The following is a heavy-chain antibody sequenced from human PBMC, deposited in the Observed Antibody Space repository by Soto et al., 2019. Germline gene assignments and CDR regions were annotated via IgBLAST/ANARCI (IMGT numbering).Heavy chain of an antibody. J-gene: IGHJ3*02. V-gene: IGHV4-59*02. D-gene: IGHD5-12*01. CDR2: MHYTGFS. CDR1: GDSVTSNY. CDR3: AREREYSGYDEGGGAFDI. Sequence: SETLSLTCSFSGDSVTSNYLTWIRQSPEKGLEWIGYMHYTGFSHYNPSLKSRLTISVDKSKNQFTLQLNSVTVADTAVYYFAREREYSGYDEGGGAFDIWGQGTMVTVSS.